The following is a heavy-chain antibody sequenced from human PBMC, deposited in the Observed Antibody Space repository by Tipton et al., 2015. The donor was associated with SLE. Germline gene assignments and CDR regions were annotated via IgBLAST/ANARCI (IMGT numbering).Heavy chain of an antibody. J-gene: IGHJ4*02. V-gene: IGHV4-34*01. CDR1: GGSFSGYY. CDR2: INHSGST. CDR3: ARGGDCGGDCYDY. D-gene: IGHD2-21*02. Sequence: LRLSCAVYGGSFSGYYWSWIRQPPGKGLEWIGEINHSGSTNYNPSLKSRVTISVDTSKNQFSLNLSSLTAADTAVYFCARGGDCGGDCYDYWGQGTLVTVSS.